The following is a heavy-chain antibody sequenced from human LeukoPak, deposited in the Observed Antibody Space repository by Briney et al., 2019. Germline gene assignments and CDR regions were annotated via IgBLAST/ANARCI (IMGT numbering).Heavy chain of an antibody. V-gene: IGHV3-23*01. Sequence: GGSLRLSCAASGFTFSIYAMSWVRQTPGKGLEWVSSITSRDGTTYYADSVKGRFTISRDNSENTLYLQMNSPRAEDSALYYCARDRPNYYGSDGHYYRRDGDYWGQGTLVTVSS. CDR3: ARDRPNYYGSDGHYYRRDGDY. J-gene: IGHJ4*02. CDR2: ITSRDGTT. CDR1: GFTFSIYA. D-gene: IGHD3-22*01.